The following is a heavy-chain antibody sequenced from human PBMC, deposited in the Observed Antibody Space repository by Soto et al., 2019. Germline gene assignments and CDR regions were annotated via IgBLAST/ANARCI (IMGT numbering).Heavy chain of an antibody. CDR2: ISSSAGST. Sequence: GGSLRLSCAASGFTFSSYAMSWVRQAPGKGLEWVSGISSSAGSTYYADSVKGRFTISRDNSKNTMYLQMNGLRAEDTALYYCAKHTGGPFDYWGQGTLVTVSS. V-gene: IGHV3-23*01. CDR3: AKHTGGPFDY. D-gene: IGHD2-8*02. J-gene: IGHJ4*02. CDR1: GFTFSSYA.